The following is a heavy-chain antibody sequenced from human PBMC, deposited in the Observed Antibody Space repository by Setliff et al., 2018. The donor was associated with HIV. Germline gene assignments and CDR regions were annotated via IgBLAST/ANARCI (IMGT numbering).Heavy chain of an antibody. D-gene: IGHD2-2*01. V-gene: IGHV3-43*01. Sequence: GGSLRLSCAASGFTFDDYTMHWVRQAPGKGLEWVSLISWDGGSTYYADSVKGRFTISRDNSKNSLYLQMNSLRSEDTALYYCAKDITRGDYFMDVWDNGTTVTVSS. J-gene: IGHJ6*03. CDR3: AKDITRGDYFMDV. CDR2: ISWDGGST. CDR1: GFTFDDYT.